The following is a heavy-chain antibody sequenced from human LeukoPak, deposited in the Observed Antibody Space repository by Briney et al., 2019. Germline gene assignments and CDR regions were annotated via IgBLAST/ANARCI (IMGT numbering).Heavy chain of an antibody. J-gene: IGHJ4*02. CDR1: GGSISSSSYY. CDR3: AREGSSGSGLDY. V-gene: IGHV4-39*07. Sequence: SETLSLTCTVSGGSISSSSYYWGWIRQPPGKGLEWIGSIHYSGSTYYNPSLKSRVTISVDTSKNQFSLKLSSVTAADTAVYYCAREGSSGSGLDYWGQGPLVTVSS. D-gene: IGHD3-22*01. CDR2: IHYSGST.